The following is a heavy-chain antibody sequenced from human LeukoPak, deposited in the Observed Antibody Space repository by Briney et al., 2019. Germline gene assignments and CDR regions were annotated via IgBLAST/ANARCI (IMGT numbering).Heavy chain of an antibody. CDR1: GGSIGSYY. J-gene: IGHJ4*02. Sequence: SETLSLTCTVPGGSIGSYYWSWIRQSPGKGLEWIGYIYYSGSTKYNPSLKSRVTISVDTSKNKFSLRLNSVTAADTSVYYCARDSGSYYYFDYWGQGTLVTVSS. V-gene: IGHV4-59*01. D-gene: IGHD1-26*01. CDR3: ARDSGSYYYFDY. CDR2: IYYSGST.